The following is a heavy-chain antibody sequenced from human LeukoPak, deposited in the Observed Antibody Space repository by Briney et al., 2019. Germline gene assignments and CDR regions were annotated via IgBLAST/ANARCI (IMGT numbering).Heavy chain of an antibody. CDR3: ARPPSSGYEFDAFDI. J-gene: IGHJ3*02. CDR1: GYSFTSYW. D-gene: IGHD6-19*01. V-gene: IGHV5-51*01. Sequence: GESLKISCKGSGYSFTSYWIGWVRQMPGKGLEWMGIIYPGDSDTRYSPSFQGQVTISADKSISTAYLQWSSLKASDTAMYYCARPPSSGYEFDAFDIWGQGTMVTVSS. CDR2: IYPGDSDT.